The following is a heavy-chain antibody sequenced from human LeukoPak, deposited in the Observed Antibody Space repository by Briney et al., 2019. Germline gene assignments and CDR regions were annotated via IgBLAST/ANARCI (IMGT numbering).Heavy chain of an antibody. CDR3: ARDGLLGVTTSWFDP. Sequence: PSETLSLTCTVSGGSISSYYWSWIRQPPGKGLEWIGYMYYSGSTNYNPSLKSRVTISVDTSKNQFSLKLSSVTAADTAVYYCARDGLLGVTTSWFDPWGQGTLVTVSS. V-gene: IGHV4-59*01. CDR1: GGSISSYY. D-gene: IGHD4-17*01. J-gene: IGHJ5*02. CDR2: MYYSGST.